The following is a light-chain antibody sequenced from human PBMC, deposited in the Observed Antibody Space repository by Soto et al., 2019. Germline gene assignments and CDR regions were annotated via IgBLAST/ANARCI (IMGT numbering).Light chain of an antibody. CDR1: QNINNY. V-gene: IGKV1-12*01. Sequence: DIQMTQSPSSLSASVGDRVTITCQASQNINNYLNWYQQKPGKAPKLLIYAASSLQSGVPSRFSGSGSGTDFTLTISSLQPEDFATYYCQQANSFPLTFGGGTK. J-gene: IGKJ4*01. CDR3: QQANSFPLT. CDR2: AAS.